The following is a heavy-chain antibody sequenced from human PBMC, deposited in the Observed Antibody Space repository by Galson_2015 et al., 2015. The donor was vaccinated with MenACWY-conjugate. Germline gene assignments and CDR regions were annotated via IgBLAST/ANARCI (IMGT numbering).Heavy chain of an antibody. CDR2: IKTDGSST. V-gene: IGHV3-74*01. J-gene: IGHJ4*02. CDR1: GFTFSYYW. CDR3: IRDGESSGLDY. D-gene: IGHD6-19*01. Sequence: SLRLSCAASGFTFSYYWMHWVRQAPGKGLVWVSRIKTDGSSTTYADSVKGRFTISRDNAKNTLILQMNSLRAEDTAVYYCIRDGESSGLDYWGQGTLVTVSS.